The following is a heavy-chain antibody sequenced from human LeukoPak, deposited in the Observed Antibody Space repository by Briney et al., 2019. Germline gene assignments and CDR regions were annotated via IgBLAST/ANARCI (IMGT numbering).Heavy chain of an antibody. J-gene: IGHJ3*02. Sequence: GGSLRLSCAASGFTFSGSAMSWVRQAPGKGLEWVGRIESKTDGGTTNYAAPVKGRFTISRDDSENTLYLQMNSLKTEDTAVYYCTTPFYSGSGSYYNAFDIWGQGTVVTVSS. CDR3: TTPFYSGSGSYYNAFDI. V-gene: IGHV3-15*04. D-gene: IGHD3-10*01. CDR1: GFTFSGSA. CDR2: IESKTDGGTT.